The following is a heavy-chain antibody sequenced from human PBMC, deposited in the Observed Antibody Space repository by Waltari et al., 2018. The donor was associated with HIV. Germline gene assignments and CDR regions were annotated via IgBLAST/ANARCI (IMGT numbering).Heavy chain of an antibody. CDR2: VNTANGHT. Sequence: VQLVQSGAEEKRPGASVKISCTASGYSFTSHAIHWVRQAPGQRLEWVGWVNTANGHTKESQNFQGRVTITRDTSATTASMELNSLRSEDTAVYYCAREMSLIRVIAVAMDVWGQGTTVTVSS. D-gene: IGHD6-19*01. V-gene: IGHV1-3*05. CDR1: GYSFTSHA. J-gene: IGHJ6*02. CDR3: AREMSLIRVIAVAMDV.